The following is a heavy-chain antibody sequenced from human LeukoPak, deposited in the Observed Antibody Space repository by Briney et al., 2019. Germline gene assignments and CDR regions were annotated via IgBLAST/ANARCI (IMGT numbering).Heavy chain of an antibody. Sequence: GGSLRLSCAASGFTFSSYSMNWVRQAPGKGLEWVSYISSSSSTIYYADSVKGRFTISRDNAKNSLYLQMNSLRAEDTAAYYCARDWGYHYYYYMDVWGKGTTVTVSS. CDR3: ARDWGYHYYYYMDV. V-gene: IGHV3-48*01. J-gene: IGHJ6*03. D-gene: IGHD3-16*01. CDR2: ISSSSSTI. CDR1: GFTFSSYS.